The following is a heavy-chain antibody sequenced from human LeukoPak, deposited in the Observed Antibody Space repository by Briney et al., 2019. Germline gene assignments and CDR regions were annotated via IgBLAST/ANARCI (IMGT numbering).Heavy chain of an antibody. CDR2: ISSSGSTI. CDR3: ARGMVVAATHRSASDFDL. Sequence: GGSLRLSCAASGFTFSSYEMNWVRQAPGKGLEWVSYISSSGSTIYYADSVKGRFTISRDNAKKSLYLQMSSLRAEDTAVYYCARGMVVAATHRSASDFDLWGRGTLVTVSS. V-gene: IGHV3-48*03. CDR1: GFTFSSYE. J-gene: IGHJ2*01. D-gene: IGHD2-15*01.